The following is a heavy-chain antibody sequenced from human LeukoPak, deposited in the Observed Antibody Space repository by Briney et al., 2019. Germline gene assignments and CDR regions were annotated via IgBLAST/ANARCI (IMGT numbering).Heavy chain of an antibody. D-gene: IGHD6-13*01. J-gene: IGHJ4*02. CDR1: GGSVSSGSYY. V-gene: IGHV4-61*01. Sequence: PSETLSLTCTVSGGSVSSGSYYWSWIRQPPGEGLEWIGYIYYSGSTNYNPSLKSRVTISVDTSKNQFSLKLSSVTAADTAVYYCARDGSSWYFDYWGQGTLVTVSS. CDR2: IYYSGST. CDR3: ARDGSSWYFDY.